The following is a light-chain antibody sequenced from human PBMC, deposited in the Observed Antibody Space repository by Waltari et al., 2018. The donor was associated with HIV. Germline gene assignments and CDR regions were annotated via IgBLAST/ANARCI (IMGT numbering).Light chain of an antibody. CDR2: SAS. J-gene: IGKJ4*01. V-gene: IGKV1-9*01. CDR3: HQLNSYPLT. CDR1: QGVASY. Sequence: DIQLTQSPSFLSASIRDRVTIACRASQGVASYLAWYQQKPGKAPKLLIYSASTLQSGVPPRFSGSGSGTEFTLTISSLQPEDLATYYCHQLNSYPLTFGGGTKVEIK.